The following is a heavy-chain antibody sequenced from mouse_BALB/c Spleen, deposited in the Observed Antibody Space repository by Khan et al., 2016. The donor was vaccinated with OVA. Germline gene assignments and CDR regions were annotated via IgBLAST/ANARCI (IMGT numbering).Heavy chain of an antibody. CDR1: GYTFTSYT. CDR2: INPSNGYT. J-gene: IGHJ3*01. D-gene: IGHD2-14*01. CDR3: VRDGAYHRNDGWFAY. V-gene: IGHV1-4*01. Sequence: QIQLVQSGVELARPGASVKMSCKASGYTFTSYTIHWIKLRPGQGLEWIGFINPSNGYTNYNQKFKDKATLTADKSSTTVYMQLSSLTSDDSAVYNCVRDGAYHRNDGWFAYWGQGTLVTVSA.